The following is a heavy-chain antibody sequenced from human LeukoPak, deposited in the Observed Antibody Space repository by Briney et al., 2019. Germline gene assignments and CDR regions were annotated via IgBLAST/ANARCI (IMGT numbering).Heavy chain of an antibody. V-gene: IGHV4-59*01. CDR2: IYYSGST. CDR3: ARANYDFWSGYYRYYYYMDV. J-gene: IGHJ6*03. Sequence: PSETLSLTCTVSGGSISSYYWSWIRQPPGKGLEWIGYIYYSGSTNYNPSLKSRVTISVDTSKNQFSLKLSSVTAADTAVYYCARANYDFWSGYYRYYYYMDVWGKGTTVTVSS. CDR1: GGSISSYY. D-gene: IGHD3-3*01.